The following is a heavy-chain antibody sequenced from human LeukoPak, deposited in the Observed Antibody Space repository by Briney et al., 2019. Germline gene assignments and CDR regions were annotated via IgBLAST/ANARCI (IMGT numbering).Heavy chain of an antibody. V-gene: IGHV3-21*06. Sequence: PGGSLRLPCAASGFLFSDYSMGWVRPAPGQGLEWVSSITTSRYQNHAGSVKGRFTVSRDNAKGSVYLQMDSLRADDTAVYYCARDSYCPNDVCFDYWGQGVLVTVS. J-gene: IGHJ4*02. D-gene: IGHD2-8*01. CDR1: GFLFSDYS. CDR2: ITTSRYQ. CDR3: ARDSYCPNDVCFDY.